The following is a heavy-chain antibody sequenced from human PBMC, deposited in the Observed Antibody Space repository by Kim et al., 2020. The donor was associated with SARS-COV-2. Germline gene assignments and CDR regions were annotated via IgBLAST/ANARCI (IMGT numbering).Heavy chain of an antibody. J-gene: IGHJ2*01. Sequence: GGSLRLSCAASGFPFRPSALRCFRPAPGKGLEWFSGIFCSGSGTYYADSVKGRFTISRDNSQNTLYLQMNNLRAEDTAVYYCARHLHITTVTFYWYFDLWGRGPLVPVSS. CDR2: IFCSGSGT. V-gene: IGHV3-23*01. CDR1: GFPFRPSA. CDR3: ARHLHITTVTFYWYFDL. D-gene: IGHD2-21*01.